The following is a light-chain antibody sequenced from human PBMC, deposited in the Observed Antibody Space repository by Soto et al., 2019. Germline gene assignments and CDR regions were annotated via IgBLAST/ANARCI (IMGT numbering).Light chain of an antibody. CDR3: QYYNDYMWT. J-gene: IGKJ1*01. CDR1: QSISAW. Sequence: DIQMTQSPSTLSASVGDRVTITCRASQSISAWLAWYQQRPGKAPKLLMYKTSTLESGVPSRFGGSGSGTDFTLTISGLQPDDFATYYCQYYNDYMWTFGQGTKVEIK. CDR2: KTS. V-gene: IGKV1-5*03.